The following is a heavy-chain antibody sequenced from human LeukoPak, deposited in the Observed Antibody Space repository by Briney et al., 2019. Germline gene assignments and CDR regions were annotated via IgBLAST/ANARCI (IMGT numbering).Heavy chain of an antibody. D-gene: IGHD3-22*01. V-gene: IGHV3-48*01. CDR3: ASAGNYYDSSGYYL. J-gene: IGHJ4*02. Sequence: GGSLRLSCAASGFTFSSYSMNWVRQAPGKGLEWVSYISSSSSTIYYADPVKGRFTISRDNAKNSLYLQMNSLRAEDTAVYYCASAGNYYDSSGYYLWGQGTLVTVSS. CDR2: ISSSSSTI. CDR1: GFTFSSYS.